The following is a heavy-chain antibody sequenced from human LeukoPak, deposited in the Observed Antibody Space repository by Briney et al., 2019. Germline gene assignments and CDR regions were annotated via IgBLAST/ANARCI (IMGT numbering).Heavy chain of an antibody. V-gene: IGHV4-28*01. CDR2: IYYSGST. J-gene: IGHJ4*02. Sequence: SETLPLTCAVSGYSISSSNWWGWIRQPPGKGLEWIGYIYYSGSTYYNPSLKSRVTMSVDTSKNQFSLKLSSVTAVDTAVYYCARLYCSSTSCFVDYWGQGTLVTVSS. CDR1: GYSISSSNW. CDR3: ARLYCSSTSCFVDY. D-gene: IGHD2-2*01.